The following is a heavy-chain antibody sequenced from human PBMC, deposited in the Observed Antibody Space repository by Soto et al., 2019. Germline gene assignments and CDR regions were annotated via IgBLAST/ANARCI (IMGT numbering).Heavy chain of an antibody. V-gene: IGHV1-18*01. Sequence: QVPLVQSGAEVKKPGASVKVSCKASGYTFNNYGISWVRQAPGQGLEWMGWIGPYNGNTEHAQNFQGRVTMTTDTSTNTDYMELRSLRSDDTALYYCARCYCSVGSCYTCWHFDLWGRGSLVTDYS. D-gene: IGHD2-15*01. J-gene: IGHJ2*01. CDR3: ARCYCSVGSCYTCWHFDL. CDR1: GYTFNNYG. CDR2: IGPYNGNT.